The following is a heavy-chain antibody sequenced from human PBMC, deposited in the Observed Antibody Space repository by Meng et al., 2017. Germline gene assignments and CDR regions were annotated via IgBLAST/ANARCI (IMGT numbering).Heavy chain of an antibody. V-gene: IGHV5-51*04. CDR1: GYSFTSYW. CDR3: ARTAYCGGDCYDAFDI. CDR2: IYPGDSDT. Sequence: GGSLRLSCKGSGYSFTSYWIGWVRQMPGKGLEWMGIIYPGDSDTRYSPSFQGQVTISADKPISTAYLQWSSLKASDTAMYYCARTAYCGGDCYDAFDIWGQGTMVTVSS. J-gene: IGHJ3*02. D-gene: IGHD2-21*02.